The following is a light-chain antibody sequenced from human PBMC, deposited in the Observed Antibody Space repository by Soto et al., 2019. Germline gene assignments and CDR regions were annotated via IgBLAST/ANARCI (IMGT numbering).Light chain of an antibody. CDR1: NIASKS. V-gene: IGLV3-21*04. J-gene: IGLJ2*01. CDR3: QVWDSNSEHVV. Sequence: SYELTQPPSVSVAPGKTARITCGGYNIASKSVHWYQQKAGQAPVLVIYYDTDRPSGIPGRFSGSNSENTATLIISRVEAGDEADYYCQVWDSNSEHVVFGGGTKLTVL. CDR2: YDT.